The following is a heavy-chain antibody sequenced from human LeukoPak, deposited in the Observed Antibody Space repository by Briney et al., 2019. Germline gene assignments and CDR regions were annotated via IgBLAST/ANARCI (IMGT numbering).Heavy chain of an antibody. Sequence: SETLSLTCTVSGGSISSYYWSWIRQPPGKGLEWIGYIYYSGSTNCNPSLKSRVTISVDTSKNQFSLKLSSVTAADTAVYYCARHKGGSYRNLDYWGQGTLVTVSS. CDR2: IYYSGST. V-gene: IGHV4-59*08. CDR1: GGSISSYY. D-gene: IGHD1-26*01. J-gene: IGHJ4*02. CDR3: ARHKGGSYRNLDY.